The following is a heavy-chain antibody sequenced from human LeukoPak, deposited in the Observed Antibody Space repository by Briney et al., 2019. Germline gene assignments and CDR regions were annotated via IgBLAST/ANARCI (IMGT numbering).Heavy chain of an antibody. J-gene: IGHJ4*02. Sequence: GGSLRLSCAASGFTFSSYGMSWVRQAPGKGLEWVSSISDSGGSTYYADSVKGRFTISRDNSKNTLYLQMNSLRAEDTAVYYCARRRVGATQKYFDYWGQGTLVTVSS. D-gene: IGHD1-26*01. V-gene: IGHV3-23*01. CDR3: ARRRVGATQKYFDY. CDR2: ISDSGGST. CDR1: GFTFSSYG.